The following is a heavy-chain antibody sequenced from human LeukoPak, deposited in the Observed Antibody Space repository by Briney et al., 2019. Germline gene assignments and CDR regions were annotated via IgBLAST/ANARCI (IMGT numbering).Heavy chain of an antibody. D-gene: IGHD3-3*01. V-gene: IGHV4-61*02. Sequence: SETLSLTCTVSGGSISSGSYYWSWIRQPAGKGLEWIGRIYTSGSTYYNPSLKSQVTISVDTSKNQFSLKLSSVTAADTAVYYCARGWSGYSYWGQGTLVTVSS. CDR2: IYTSGST. CDR1: GGSISSGSYY. CDR3: ARGWSGYSY. J-gene: IGHJ4*02.